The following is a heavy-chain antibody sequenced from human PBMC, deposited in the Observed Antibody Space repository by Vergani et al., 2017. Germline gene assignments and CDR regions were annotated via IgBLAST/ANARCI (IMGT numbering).Heavy chain of an antibody. CDR3: GRVADFYGLGSRLLYL. CDR1: GGSMSGYY. V-gene: IGHV4-59*01. CDR2: MYHSGST. D-gene: IGHD3-10*01. Sequence: QVRLQESGPGLVKPSETLSLTCSVSGGSMSGYYWSWIRQPPGKELEWIGYMYHSGSTNYNPSLETRVTISGATSKNQFSLKLNSVTAADTAVYYCGRVADFYGLGSRLLYLWGQGILVTVSS. J-gene: IGHJ5*02.